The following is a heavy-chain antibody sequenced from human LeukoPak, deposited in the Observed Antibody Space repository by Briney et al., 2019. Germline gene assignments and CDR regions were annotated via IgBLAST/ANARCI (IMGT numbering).Heavy chain of an antibody. D-gene: IGHD5-12*01. CDR1: GGSISTSSYY. CDR2: IYYSGST. CDR3: ARRDIVATIDY. V-gene: IGHV4-39*01. J-gene: IGHJ4*02. Sequence: SETLSLTCTVSGGSISTSSYYWAWIRQPPGKGLEWIGGIYYSGSTFYNPSLKRRVTISGDTSKNQFSLKLSSGTAADTAVYYCARRDIVATIDYWGQGTLVTVSS.